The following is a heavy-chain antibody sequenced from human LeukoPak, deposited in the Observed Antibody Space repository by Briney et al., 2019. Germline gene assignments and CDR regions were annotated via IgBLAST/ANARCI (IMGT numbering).Heavy chain of an antibody. CDR3: AREGARNSGFDY. CDR2: ISYDGSNK. D-gene: IGHD3-10*01. Sequence: GGSLRLSCAASGFTFSSYAMHWVRQAPGKGLEWVAVISYDGSNKYYADSVKGRFTISRHNSKNTLFLQMNSLRVEDTAVYYCAREGARNSGFDYWGQGTLVTVSS. V-gene: IGHV3-30*14. CDR1: GFTFSSYA. J-gene: IGHJ4*02.